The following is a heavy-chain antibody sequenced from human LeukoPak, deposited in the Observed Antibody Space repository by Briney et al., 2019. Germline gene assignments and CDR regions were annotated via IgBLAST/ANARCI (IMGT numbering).Heavy chain of an antibody. D-gene: IGHD3-9*01. Sequence: SVKVSCKASGGTFSSYAISWARQAPGQGLEWMGRIIPIFGTANYAQKFQGRVTITTDESTSTAYMELSSLRSEDTAVYYCARSYYDILTGFDYWGQGTLVTVSS. CDR3: ARSYYDILTGFDY. CDR2: IIPIFGTA. V-gene: IGHV1-69*05. CDR1: GGTFSSYA. J-gene: IGHJ4*02.